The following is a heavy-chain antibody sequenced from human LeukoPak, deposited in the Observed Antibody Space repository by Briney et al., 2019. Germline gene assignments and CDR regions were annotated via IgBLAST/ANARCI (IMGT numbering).Heavy chain of an antibody. CDR2: ISYDGSNK. CDR3: ARAHYSDSSDYYSPFDY. V-gene: IGHV3-30-3*01. D-gene: IGHD3-22*01. CDR1: GFTFSTYA. Sequence: GRSLRLSCAASGFTFSTYAMHWVRQAPGKGLEWVALISYDGSNKYYADSVKGRFTVSRDNSKDTLYLQLNSLRAEDTAVYYCARAHYSDSSDYYSPFDYWGQGTLVTVSS. J-gene: IGHJ4*02.